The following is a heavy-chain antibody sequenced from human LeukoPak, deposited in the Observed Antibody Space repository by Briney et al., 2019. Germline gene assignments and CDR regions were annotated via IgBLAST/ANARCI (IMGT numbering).Heavy chain of an antibody. V-gene: IGHV4-59*01. CDR3: ARSMGFLEWFYFDY. CDR1: GGSISSYY. CDR2: IYYSGST. D-gene: IGHD3-3*01. J-gene: IGHJ4*02. Sequence: SETLSLTCTVSGGSISSYYWSWIRQPPGKGLEWIGYIYYSGSTNYNPSLKSRVTISVDTSKNQFSLKLSSVTAADTAVYYCARSMGFLEWFYFDYWGQGTLVTVSS.